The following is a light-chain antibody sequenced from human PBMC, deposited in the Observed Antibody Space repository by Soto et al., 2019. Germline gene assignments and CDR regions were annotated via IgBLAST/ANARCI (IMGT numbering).Light chain of an antibody. Sequence: QSALTQPASVSGSPGQSITISCTGTSSDVGGYNYVSWYQHYPGKAPKLMIYDVSNRPSGVSNRFSGSKSGNTASLTISGLQADDEADYYCSSYTSRSTLVFGGGTKLTVL. J-gene: IGLJ2*01. CDR1: SSDVGGYNY. CDR3: SSYTSRSTLV. V-gene: IGLV2-14*03. CDR2: DVS.